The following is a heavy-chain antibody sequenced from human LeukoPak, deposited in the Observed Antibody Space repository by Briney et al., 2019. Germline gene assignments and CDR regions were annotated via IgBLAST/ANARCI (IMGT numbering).Heavy chain of an antibody. D-gene: IGHD2-8*01. V-gene: IGHV3-64*01. Sequence: GGSLRLSCAASGFTFSSYAMHWVRQAPGKGLEYVSAISSNGGSTYYANSVKGRFTISRDSSKNTLYLQMNSLRAEDTAVYYCAKDRCSNGVGCYYYYMDVWGKGTTVTISS. J-gene: IGHJ6*03. CDR2: ISSNGGST. CDR1: GFTFSSYA. CDR3: AKDRCSNGVGCYYYYMDV.